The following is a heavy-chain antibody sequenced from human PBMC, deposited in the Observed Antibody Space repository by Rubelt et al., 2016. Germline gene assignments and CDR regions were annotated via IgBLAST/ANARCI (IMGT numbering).Heavy chain of an antibody. D-gene: IGHD5-12*01. CDR1: GGSISSGGYY. J-gene: IGHJ4*02. V-gene: IGHV4-31*03. Sequence: QVQLQESGPGLVKPSQTLSLTCTVSGGSISSGGYYWSWIRQHPGKGLEWIGYIYYSGSTYYNPSPKSRVNISVDTSKNQFSLKLSAVTAADTAVYYCAREYSGYENYFDYWGQGTLVTGSS. CDR2: IYYSGST. CDR3: AREYSGYENYFDY.